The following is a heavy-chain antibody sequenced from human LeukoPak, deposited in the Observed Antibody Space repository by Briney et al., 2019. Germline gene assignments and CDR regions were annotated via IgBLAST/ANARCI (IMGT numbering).Heavy chain of an antibody. Sequence: PGGSLRLSCAASGFTFSNYWMHWVRQAPGKGLVWVSRINSDGINTSYADSVKGRFTISRDNSKNTLYLEVISLTAEDTAVYYCAKDDAWLRFGEWSQGTLVTVSS. D-gene: IGHD3-10*01. V-gene: IGHV3-74*01. CDR3: AKDDAWLRFGE. J-gene: IGHJ4*02. CDR1: GFTFSNYW. CDR2: INSDGINT.